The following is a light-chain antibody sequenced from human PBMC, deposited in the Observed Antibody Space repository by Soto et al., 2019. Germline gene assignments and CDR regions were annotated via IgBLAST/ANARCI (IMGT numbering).Light chain of an antibody. CDR3: QQRNIWPPVT. Sequence: EIVLTQSPATLSLSPGERATLSCRASQSVSSSYLAWYQQKPGQAPRPLIYGAFNRATGIPARFSGSGSGTDFTLTISSLEPEDFAVYYCQQRNIWPPVTFGQGTKVDIK. CDR1: QSVSSSY. CDR2: GAF. J-gene: IGKJ1*01. V-gene: IGKV3-11*01.